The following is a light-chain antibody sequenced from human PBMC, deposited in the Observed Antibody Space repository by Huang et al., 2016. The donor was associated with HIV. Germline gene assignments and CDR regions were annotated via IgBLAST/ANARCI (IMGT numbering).Light chain of an antibody. Sequence: DIQMTQSPSSLSAYVGDSVTITSRASQGISNSLAWYQQKPVKAPKLLLYAASRLKSGVPSRVSGSGYGTDYTLTISSLQPEDFATYYCQQYYSTPPITFGQGTRLEIK. CDR1: QGISNS. CDR3: QQYYSTPPIT. J-gene: IGKJ5*01. CDR2: AAS. V-gene: IGKV1-NL1*01.